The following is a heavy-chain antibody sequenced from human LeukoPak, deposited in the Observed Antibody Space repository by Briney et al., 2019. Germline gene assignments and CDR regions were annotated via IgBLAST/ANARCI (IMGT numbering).Heavy chain of an antibody. CDR1: GFTFSSYS. CDR3: ASGAAAGTRGFDY. Sequence: PGGSLRLSCAASGFTFSSYSMNWVRQAPGKGLEWVSSISSSSSYIYYADSVKGRFTISRDNAKNSLYLQMNSLRAEDTAVYYCASGAAAGTRGFDYWGQGTLVTVSS. CDR2: ISSSSSYI. J-gene: IGHJ4*02. V-gene: IGHV3-21*01. D-gene: IGHD6-13*01.